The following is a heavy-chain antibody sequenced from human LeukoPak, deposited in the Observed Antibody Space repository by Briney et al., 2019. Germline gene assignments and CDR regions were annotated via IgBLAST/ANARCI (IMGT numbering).Heavy chain of an antibody. CDR2: INHSGST. J-gene: IGHJ5*02. CDR3: ARGPDQHGFDP. CDR1: GGSFSGYY. Sequence: SETLSLTCAVYGGSFSGYYWSWIRQPPGKGLEWIGEINHSGSTNYNPSLKSRVTISVDTSKNQFSLKLSSVTAADTAVYYCARGPDQHGFDPWGQGTLVTVSS. V-gene: IGHV4-34*01. D-gene: IGHD1-14*01.